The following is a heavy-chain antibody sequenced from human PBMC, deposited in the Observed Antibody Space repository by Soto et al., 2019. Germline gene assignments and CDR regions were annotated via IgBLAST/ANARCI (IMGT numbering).Heavy chain of an antibody. CDR3: ASNPGIAVVVSRDYYGMDV. Sequence: PSETLSLTCTVSGDSISSSSYYWGWIRQPPGKGLEWIGSIYYSGSTYYNPYLKSRVTISVDTSKNQFSLKLSSVTAADTAVYYCASNPGIAVVVSRDYYGMDVWGQG. CDR1: GDSISSSSYY. CDR2: IYYSGST. D-gene: IGHD6-19*01. J-gene: IGHJ6*02. V-gene: IGHV4-39*01.